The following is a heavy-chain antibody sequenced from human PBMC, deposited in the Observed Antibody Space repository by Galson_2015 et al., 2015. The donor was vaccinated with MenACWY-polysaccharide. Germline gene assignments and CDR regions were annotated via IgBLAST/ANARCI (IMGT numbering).Heavy chain of an antibody. CDR1: GFTFSDYY. Sequence: SLRLSCAASGFTFSDYYMHWIRQAPGKGLEWVSYISDSGSAIYFADSVKGRFIISRDNAKNSLYLQMNSLRAEDTAVYFCARDPRVARSSYFDNWGQGILVTVSS. J-gene: IGHJ4*02. CDR2: ISDSGSAI. D-gene: IGHD3-10*01. V-gene: IGHV3-11*01. CDR3: ARDPRVARSSYFDN.